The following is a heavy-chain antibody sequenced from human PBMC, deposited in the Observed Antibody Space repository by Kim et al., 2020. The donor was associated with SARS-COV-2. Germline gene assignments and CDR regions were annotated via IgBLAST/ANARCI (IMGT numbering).Heavy chain of an antibody. CDR3: ARGFRDGSGSYDVWFDP. Sequence: ASVKVSCKASGYTFTSYYMHWVRQAPGQGLEWMGIINPSGGSTSYAQKFQGRVTMTRDTSTSTVYMELSSLRSEDTAVYYCARGFRDGSGSYDVWFDPWGQGTLVTVSS. D-gene: IGHD3-10*01. J-gene: IGHJ5*02. CDR2: INPSGGST. CDR1: GYTFTSYY. V-gene: IGHV1-46*01.